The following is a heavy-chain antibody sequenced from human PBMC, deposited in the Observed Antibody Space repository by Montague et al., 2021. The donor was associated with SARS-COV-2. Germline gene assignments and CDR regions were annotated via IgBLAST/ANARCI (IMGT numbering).Heavy chain of an antibody. J-gene: IGHJ3*01. Sequence: SETLSLTCAVYGGSFKDYYWTWIRQPPGKGLEWIGEINHSGTSNYNPSLKTRVTISTDKSKNQISLKLTSVTAADTATYYCARGQGTVFAVLIALPAAGAIDVWGQGTTVTVSS. CDR2: INHSGTS. V-gene: IGHV4-34*01. D-gene: IGHD3-3*01. CDR1: GGSFKDYY. CDR3: ARGQGTVFAVLIALPAAGAIDV.